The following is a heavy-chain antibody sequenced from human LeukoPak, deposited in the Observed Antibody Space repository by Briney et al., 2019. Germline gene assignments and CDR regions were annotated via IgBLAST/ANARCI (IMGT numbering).Heavy chain of an antibody. Sequence: SETLSLTCTVSRGSISSGSYYWSWIRQPPGKGLEWIGDIYYSGSTNYNPSLKSRVTISVDTSKNQFSLKLSSVTAADTAVYYCARLMAAAAGPDPYYYYMDVWGKGTTVTVSS. D-gene: IGHD6-13*01. J-gene: IGHJ6*03. V-gene: IGHV4-61*01. CDR3: ARLMAAAAGPDPYYYYMDV. CDR1: RGSISSGSYY. CDR2: IYYSGST.